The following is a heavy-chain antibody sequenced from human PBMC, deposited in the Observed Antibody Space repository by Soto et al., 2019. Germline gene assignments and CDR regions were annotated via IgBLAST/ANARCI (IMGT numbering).Heavy chain of an antibody. D-gene: IGHD6-13*01. J-gene: IGHJ5*02. CDR3: ARVTPQPTYSSSWYWFDP. CDR1: GGSISSYY. CDR2: IYYSGST. V-gene: IGHV4-59*01. Sequence: SATLSLTCTVSGGSISSYYWSWIRQPPGKGLEWIGYIYYSGSTNYNPSLKSRVTISVDTSRNQFSLKLSSVTAADTAVYYCARVTPQPTYSSSWYWFDPWGQGTLVTVSS.